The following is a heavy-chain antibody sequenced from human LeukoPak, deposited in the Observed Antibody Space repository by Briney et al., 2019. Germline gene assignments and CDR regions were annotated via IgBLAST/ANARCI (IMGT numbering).Heavy chain of an antibody. CDR2: IYYSGST. D-gene: IGHD3-3*01. CDR3: ARHPKSEFGVVIEAVSWFDP. J-gene: IGHJ5*02. V-gene: IGHV4-31*03. Sequence: SQTLSLTCTVSGGSISSGGYYWGWIRQHPGKGLEWIGYIYYSGSTYYNPSLKSRVTISVDTSKNQFSLKLSSVTAADTAVYYCARHPKSEFGVVIEAVSWFDPWGQGTLVTVSS. CDR1: GGSISSGGYY.